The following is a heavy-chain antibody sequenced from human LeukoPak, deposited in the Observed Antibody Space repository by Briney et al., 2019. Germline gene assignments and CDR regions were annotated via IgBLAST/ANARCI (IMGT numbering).Heavy chain of an antibody. CDR2: ISDSGGST. D-gene: IGHD1-26*01. V-gene: IGHV3-23*01. CDR1: GFTVSSSY. CDR3: AKTYSGSWDY. Sequence: GGSLRLSCAASGFTVSSSYMSWVRQAPGKGLEWVSTISDSGGSTYYADSVKGRFTISRDKSKNTLFLQMNSLRAEDTAVYYCAKTYSGSWDYWGQGTLVTVSS. J-gene: IGHJ4*02.